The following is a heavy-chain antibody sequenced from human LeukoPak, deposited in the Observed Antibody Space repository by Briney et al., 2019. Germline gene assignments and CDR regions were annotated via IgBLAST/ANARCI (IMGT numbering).Heavy chain of an antibody. J-gene: IGHJ4*02. Sequence: GGSLTLSCAASQFTFSSYSMNWVRQAPGKGLEWVSSINRGATHIYYADSLRGRFITSRDDAKNSLYLQMNSLRAEDTAVYYCVRLRRNSDSSGYYYYYDYWGQGTLVTVSS. D-gene: IGHD3-22*01. CDR3: VRLRRNSDSSGYYYYYDY. CDR2: INRGATHI. CDR1: QFTFSSYS. V-gene: IGHV3-21*01.